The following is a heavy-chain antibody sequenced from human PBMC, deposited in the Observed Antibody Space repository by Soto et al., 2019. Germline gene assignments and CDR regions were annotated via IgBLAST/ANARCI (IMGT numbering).Heavy chain of an antibody. CDR2: IYHSGST. CDR1: GGSISSSNW. V-gene: IGHV4-4*02. D-gene: IGHD2-15*01. Sequence: KTSETLSLTCAVSGGSISSSNWWSCVRQPPGKGLEWIGEIYHSGSTNYNPSLKSRVTISVDKSKNQFSLKLSSVTAADTAVYYCASSAVIGPSYGGTTSWGQGTLVTVSS. CDR3: ASSAVIGPSYGGTTS. J-gene: IGHJ4*02.